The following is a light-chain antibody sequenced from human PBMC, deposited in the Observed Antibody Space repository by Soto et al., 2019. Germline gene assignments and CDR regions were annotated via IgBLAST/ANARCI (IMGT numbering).Light chain of an antibody. V-gene: IGLV2-11*01. Sequence: QSALTQPRSVSGSPGQSVTISCTGTSSDVGGYNYVSWHQQHPGKAPKLMIYDVSERPSGVPDRFSGSKSGNTASLTISGLQAEDEADYYCCSYAGSYTLVFGGGTKVTVL. CDR2: DVS. CDR3: CSYAGSYTLV. CDR1: SSDVGGYNY. J-gene: IGLJ2*01.